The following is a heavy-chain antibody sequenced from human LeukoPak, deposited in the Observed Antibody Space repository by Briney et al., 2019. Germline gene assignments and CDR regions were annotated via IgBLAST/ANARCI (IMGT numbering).Heavy chain of an antibody. CDR2: IYYSGST. CDR3: ARLPDYPYYFDY. J-gene: IGHJ4*02. Sequence: SETLSLTCTVSGGSISSYYWSWIRQPPGKGLEWIGYIYYSGSTNYNPSLKSRVTISVDTSKNQFSLKLSSVTAADTAVYYCARLPDYPYYFDYWGQGTLVTVSS. CDR1: GGSISSYY. V-gene: IGHV4-59*08. D-gene: IGHD4-11*01.